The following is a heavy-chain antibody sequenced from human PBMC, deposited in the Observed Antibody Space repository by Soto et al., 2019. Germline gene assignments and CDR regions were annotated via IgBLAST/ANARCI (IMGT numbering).Heavy chain of an antibody. Sequence: QVQLQESGPGLVKPSQTLSLTCTVSGGSISSGGYYWSWIRKHPGKGLEWIGYIYYSGSTYYNPSLKSRVTISVDTSKNQFSLKLSSVTAADTAVYYCARDRKDYSNAYYGMYVWGQVTTVTVSS. V-gene: IGHV4-31*03. CDR3: ARDRKDYSNAYYGMYV. D-gene: IGHD4-4*01. J-gene: IGHJ6*02. CDR2: IYYSGST. CDR1: GGSISSGGYY.